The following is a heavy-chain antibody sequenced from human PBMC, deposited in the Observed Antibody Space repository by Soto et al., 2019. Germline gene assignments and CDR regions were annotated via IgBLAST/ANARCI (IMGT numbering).Heavy chain of an antibody. CDR1: GFTFSNYG. Sequence: EVQLVESGGGLVQPGGSLRLSCAASGFTFSNYGMNCVRQAPGKGLEWVSYIGSRSTTIHYADSVKGRFTISRDNAKDSLYLQMNSLRDEDTAVYYCARAALYGYDYWGQGTLVTVSS. D-gene: IGHD4-17*01. J-gene: IGHJ4*02. CDR2: IGSRSTTI. V-gene: IGHV3-48*02. CDR3: ARAALYGYDY.